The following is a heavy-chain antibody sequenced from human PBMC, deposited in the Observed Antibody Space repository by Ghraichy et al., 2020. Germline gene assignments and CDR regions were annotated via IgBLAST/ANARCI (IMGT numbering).Heavy chain of an antibody. CDR2: ISGSGGST. J-gene: IGHJ6*02. CDR3: AKDPRGYSSSWYDYYYGMDV. D-gene: IGHD6-13*01. Sequence: GGSLRLSCAASGFTFSSYAMSWVRQAPGKGLEWVSAISGSGGSTYYADSVKGRFTISRDNSKNTLYLQMNSLRAEDTAVYYCAKDPRGYSSSWYDYYYGMDVWGQGTTVTVSS. V-gene: IGHV3-23*01. CDR1: GFTFSSYA.